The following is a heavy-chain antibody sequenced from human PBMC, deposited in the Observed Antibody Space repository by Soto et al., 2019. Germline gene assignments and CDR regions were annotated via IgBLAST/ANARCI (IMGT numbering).Heavy chain of an antibody. CDR2: IIPIFGTA. D-gene: IGHD6-13*01. CDR1: GGTFSSYA. J-gene: IGHJ3*02. CDR3: ARGRTVRIAAAGPSAYAFDI. Sequence: SVKVSCKASGGTFSSYAISWVRQAPGQGLEWMGGIIPIFGTANYAQKFQGRVTITADESTSTAYMELSSLRSEDKAVYYCARGRTVRIAAAGPSAYAFDIWGQGTMVPVSS. V-gene: IGHV1-69*13.